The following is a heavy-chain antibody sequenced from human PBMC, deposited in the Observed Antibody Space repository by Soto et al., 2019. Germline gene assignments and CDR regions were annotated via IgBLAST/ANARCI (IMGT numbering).Heavy chain of an antibody. D-gene: IGHD2-2*02. J-gene: IGHJ4*02. CDR2: ISYDESNV. CDR1: GFTFSDYG. Sequence: QVHLVESGGGVVQPGRSLRLSCAASGFTFSDYGMHWVRQAPGKGLEWVALISYDESNVYYAASVKGRFTISRDNSKNTLSLQMNSLRPEDTALYYCAKDCSTSGCYINWGQGTLVTVSS. V-gene: IGHV3-30*18. CDR3: AKDCSTSGCYIN.